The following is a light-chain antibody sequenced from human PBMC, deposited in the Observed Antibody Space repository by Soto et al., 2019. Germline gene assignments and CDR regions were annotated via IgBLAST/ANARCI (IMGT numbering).Light chain of an antibody. CDR2: EGS. Sequence: QSALTQPASVSGSPGQSITISCTGTSSDVGSYNLVSWYQQHPGKAPKLMIYEGSKRPSGVSNRFSGSKSGNTASLTISGLQAEDEADYYCATWDDSLHVCVFGGGTKVTVL. CDR3: ATWDDSLHVCV. J-gene: IGLJ3*02. V-gene: IGLV2-23*01. CDR1: SSDVGSYNL.